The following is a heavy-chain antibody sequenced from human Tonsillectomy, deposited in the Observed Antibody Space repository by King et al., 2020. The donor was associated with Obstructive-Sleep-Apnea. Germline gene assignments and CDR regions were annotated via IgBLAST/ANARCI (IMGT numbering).Heavy chain of an antibody. D-gene: IGHD3-10*01. CDR1: GGSISSYY. CDR3: ALTMVRGVISPFDY. Sequence: QLQESGPGLVKPSETLSLTCTVSGGSISSYYWSWIRQPPGKRLEWIGSIHYSGSTNYNPSLKSRVTISVVTSKNQYSLKLSSVTAADTAVYYCALTMVRGVISPFDYWGQGTLVTVSS. J-gene: IGHJ4*02. CDR2: IHYSGST. V-gene: IGHV4-59*01.